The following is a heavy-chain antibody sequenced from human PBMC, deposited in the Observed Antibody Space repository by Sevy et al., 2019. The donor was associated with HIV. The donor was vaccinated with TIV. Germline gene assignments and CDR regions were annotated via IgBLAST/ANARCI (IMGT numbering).Heavy chain of an antibody. Sequence: GSLRLSWVASGFTFSSYSMNWVRQAPGKGLEWVSSISSSSSYIHYADSVKGRFTISRDNAKNSLYLQMNSLRAEDTAVYYCARDSYYGSGSYSPFDYWGQGTLVTVSS. V-gene: IGHV3-21*01. CDR3: ARDSYYGSGSYSPFDY. CDR2: ISSSSSYI. D-gene: IGHD3-10*01. CDR1: GFTFSSYS. J-gene: IGHJ4*02.